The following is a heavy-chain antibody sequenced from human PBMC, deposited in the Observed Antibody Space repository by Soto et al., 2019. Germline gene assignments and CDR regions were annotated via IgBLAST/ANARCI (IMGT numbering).Heavy chain of an antibody. CDR1: GFTFSNYA. J-gene: IGHJ4*02. Sequence: EVQLLESGGGLVQPGGSLRLSCAASGFTFSNYAMIWVRQAPGKGLEGVSGISGSGGSTYYADSGKGRFHIASDNSNTTLYLQVNRPRAEDRAVYYFAKWPLDYGSRPEYWGQGTLVTVSS. CDR2: ISGSGGST. CDR3: AKWPLDYGSRPEY. V-gene: IGHV3-23*01. D-gene: IGHD3-10*01.